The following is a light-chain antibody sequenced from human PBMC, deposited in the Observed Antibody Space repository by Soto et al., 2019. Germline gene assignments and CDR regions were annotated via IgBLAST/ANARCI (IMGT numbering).Light chain of an antibody. CDR1: QSISTH. J-gene: IGKJ5*01. CDR3: QQASSSPLT. CDR2: AAS. Sequence: DIQMTQSPSSLSASVGDRVSITCRASQSISTHLSWYPQTKGKAPKLLIYAASSLPSWVPSRFTGSGSGTDFTLPLSRLQPEDFETYYCQQASSSPLTFGQGTRLEIK. V-gene: IGKV1-39*01.